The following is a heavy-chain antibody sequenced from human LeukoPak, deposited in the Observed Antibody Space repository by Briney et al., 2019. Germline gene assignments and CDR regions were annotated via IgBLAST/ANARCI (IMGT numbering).Heavy chain of an antibody. CDR2: ISPGGGTT. J-gene: IGHJ4*02. CDR1: GFTFSEYS. CDR3: GRGFHFYGSGVDC. V-gene: IGHV3-64*02. D-gene: IGHD3-10*01. Sequence: GGSLRLSCAAAGFTFSEYSMHWVRQAPGKGLEYISGISPGGGTTYYADSVKGRFTISRDDSRNTLDLQLGSLRPEDMAVYYCGRGFHFYGSGVDCWGQGTLVTVSS.